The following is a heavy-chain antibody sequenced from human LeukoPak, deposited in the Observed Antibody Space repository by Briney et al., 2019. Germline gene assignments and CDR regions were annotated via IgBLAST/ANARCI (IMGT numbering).Heavy chain of an antibody. J-gene: IGHJ3*02. V-gene: IGHV6-1*01. CDR3: ARKRLSADSFDI. CDR1: GDSVSSNSTA. D-gene: IGHD4/OR15-4a*01. CDR2: TYYRSKWYN. Sequence: KPSQTLSLTCAISGDSVSSNSTAWNWIRQSPSRGLEWLGSTYYRSKWYNDYTVSVKSRITFNPDTSKNQFSLHLNSVTPEDTAVYYCARKRLSADSFDIWGQGTLVTVSS.